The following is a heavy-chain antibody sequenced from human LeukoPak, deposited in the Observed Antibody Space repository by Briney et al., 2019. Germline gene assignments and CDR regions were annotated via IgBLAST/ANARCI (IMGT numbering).Heavy chain of an antibody. J-gene: IGHJ5*02. CDR2: IYTSGST. CDR3: ARDPLRTDETSWFDP. CDR1: GGSISSYY. V-gene: IGHV4-4*07. Sequence: SETLSLTCTVSGGSISSYYWSWIRQPAGKGLEWIGRIYTSGSTNYNPSLKSRVTMSVDTSKNQFSLKLSSVTAADTAVYYCARDPLRTDETSWFDPWGQGTLVTVSS.